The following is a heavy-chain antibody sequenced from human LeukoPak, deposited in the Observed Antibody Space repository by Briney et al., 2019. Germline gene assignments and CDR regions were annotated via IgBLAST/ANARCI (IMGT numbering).Heavy chain of an antibody. D-gene: IGHD2-2*01. Sequence: PGRSLRLSCAASGFTFSSYAMSWVRQAPGKGLEWVSAISGSGGSTYYADSVKGRFTIFRDNSKNTLYLQMNSLRAEDTAVYYCAKVADIVVVPAAIDYWGQGTLVTVSS. CDR1: GFTFSSYA. CDR2: ISGSGGST. J-gene: IGHJ4*02. CDR3: AKVADIVVVPAAIDY. V-gene: IGHV3-23*01.